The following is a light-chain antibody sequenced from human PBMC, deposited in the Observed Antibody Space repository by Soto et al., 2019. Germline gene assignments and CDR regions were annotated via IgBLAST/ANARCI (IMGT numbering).Light chain of an antibody. CDR2: KAS. CDR3: QQDYSYLM. CDR1: QSISSW. J-gene: IGKJ1*01. Sequence: DIQMTQYPSTLSASVGDRVIITCRASQSISSWLAWYQQKPGKAPKLLISKASNLESGVPSRFSGSRSGTEFTLTVSSLQPDDFATYYCQQDYSYLMFGQGTKVEIK. V-gene: IGKV1-5*03.